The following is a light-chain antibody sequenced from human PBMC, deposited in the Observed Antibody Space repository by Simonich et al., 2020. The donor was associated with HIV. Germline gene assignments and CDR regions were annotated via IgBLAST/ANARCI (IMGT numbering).Light chain of an antibody. CDR3: SSYTSSSTLVV. J-gene: IGLJ2*01. CDR1: SSDVGGYNY. CDR2: DVR. V-gene: IGLV2-14*03. Sequence: QSALTQPASVSGSPGQSITISCTGTSSDVGGYNYGSWYQQHPGKAPKLMIYDVRNRPSGVSNRFSGSKSGNTASLTISGLQAEDEADYYCSSYTSSSTLVVFGGGTKLTVL.